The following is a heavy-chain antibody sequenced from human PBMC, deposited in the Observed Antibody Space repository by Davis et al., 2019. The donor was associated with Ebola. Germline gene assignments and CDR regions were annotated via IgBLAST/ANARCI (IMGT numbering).Heavy chain of an antibody. V-gene: IGHV3-11*01. CDR3: VRGHDFWSGHMDV. D-gene: IGHD3-3*01. CDR1: GFTVNDYY. CDR2: LGSGGGPI. J-gene: IGHJ6*02. Sequence: GESLKISCAVSGFTVNDYYMTWVRQAPGKGLECVSHLGSGGGPIYYAESVRGRFTFSRDNDNTLSLQMNSLGAEDTAVYYCVRGHDFWSGHMDVWGQGTTVIVSS.